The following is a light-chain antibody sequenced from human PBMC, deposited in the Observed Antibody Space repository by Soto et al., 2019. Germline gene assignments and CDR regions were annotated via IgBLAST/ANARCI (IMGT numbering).Light chain of an antibody. CDR2: DTS. Sequence: DIQMTQSPSTLSASVGDRVTLTCRASQYISTWLAWYQQKPGKAPNLLIYDTSNLETGVPSRFSGSGSGTEFTLTISSLQPDDFATYYCQQYHSYSLTFGGGTKVEIK. CDR3: QQYHSYSLT. CDR1: QYISTW. J-gene: IGKJ4*01. V-gene: IGKV1-5*03.